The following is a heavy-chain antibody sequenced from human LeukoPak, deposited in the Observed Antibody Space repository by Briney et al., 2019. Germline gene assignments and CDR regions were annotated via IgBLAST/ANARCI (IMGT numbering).Heavy chain of an antibody. CDR1: GGSISSGGYY. Sequence: PSETLSLTCTVSGGSISSGGYYWSWIRQHPGKGLEWIGYIYYSGSTYYNPSLKSRVTISVDTSKNQFSLKLSSVTAADTAVYYCARDLAGGSSVHYYYGMDVWGQGTTVTVSS. CDR3: ARDLAGGSSVHYYYGMDV. J-gene: IGHJ6*02. V-gene: IGHV4-31*03. D-gene: IGHD6-6*01. CDR2: IYYSGST.